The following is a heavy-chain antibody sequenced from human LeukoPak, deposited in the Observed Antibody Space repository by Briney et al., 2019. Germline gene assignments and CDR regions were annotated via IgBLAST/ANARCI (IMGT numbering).Heavy chain of an antibody. V-gene: IGHV3-11*04. CDR1: GFTFSDYY. J-gene: IGHJ4*02. CDR3: ARDQVGAPYYFDY. CDR2: ISNSFSGNTI. D-gene: IGHD1-26*01. Sequence: GGSLRLSCAASGFTFSDYYMSWIRQAPGKGLEWLSYISNSFSGNTIYYADSVKGRFTISRDNAKNSLYLQMNSLRAEDTAVYYCARDQVGAPYYFDYWGQGTLVTVSS.